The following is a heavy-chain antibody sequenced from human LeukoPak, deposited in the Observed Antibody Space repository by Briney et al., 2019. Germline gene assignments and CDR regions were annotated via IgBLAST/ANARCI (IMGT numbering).Heavy chain of an antibody. D-gene: IGHD2-2*01. CDR1: GYSISSGYY. J-gene: IGHJ4*02. CDR2: IYHSGST. V-gene: IGHV4-38-2*02. CDR3: AAASSSTMDCSSTSCYYLDY. Sequence: SETLSLTCTVSGYSISSGYYWGWIRQPPGKGLEWIGSIYHSGSTYYNPSLKSRVTLSVDTSKNQFSLKLSSVTAADTAVYYCAAASSSTMDCSSTSCYYLDYWGQGTLVTVSS.